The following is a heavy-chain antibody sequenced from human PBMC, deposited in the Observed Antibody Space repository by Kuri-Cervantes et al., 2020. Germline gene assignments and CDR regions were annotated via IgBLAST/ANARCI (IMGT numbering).Heavy chain of an antibody. J-gene: IGHJ4*02. V-gene: IGHV3-30*02. CDR2: IRYDASNT. D-gene: IGHD2-15*01. Sequence: GGSLRLSCKASGFNFITNGMHWVRQATGKGLEWVAFIRYDASNTYYPDSVKGRFTISRDNSKNTLYLEMNSLRAEDTAVYYCAKDWGACSGGSCYGWGQGTLVTVSS. CDR3: AKDWGACSGGSCYG. CDR1: GFNFITNG.